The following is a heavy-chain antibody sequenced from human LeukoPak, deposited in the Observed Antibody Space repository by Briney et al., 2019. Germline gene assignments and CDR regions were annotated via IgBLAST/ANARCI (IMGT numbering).Heavy chain of an antibody. CDR3: ARVLYSGTYSDAFDI. V-gene: IGHV3-66*01. CDR1: GFTVSSNF. D-gene: IGHD1-26*01. CDR2: IYSGGST. J-gene: IGHJ3*02. Sequence: PGGSLRLSCAVSGFTVSSNFMSWVRQAPGKGLEWVSVIYSGGSTYYADSVKGRFTISRDNSKNTLYLQMNSLRAEDTAVYYCARVLYSGTYSDAFDIWGQGTMVTVSS.